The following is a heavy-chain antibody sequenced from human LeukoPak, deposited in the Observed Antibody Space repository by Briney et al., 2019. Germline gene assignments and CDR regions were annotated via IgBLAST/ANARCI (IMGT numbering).Heavy chain of an antibody. CDR3: ARDSDVLRYFDWPLGY. D-gene: IGHD3-9*01. Sequence: GGSLRLSCAASGFTFSDYWMTWVRQAPGKGLEWVANIKQDGSEKYYLDSVKGRFTISRDNAKNSLYLQMNSLRAEDTAVYYCARDSDVLRYFDWPLGYWGQGTLVTVSS. CDR2: IKQDGSEK. V-gene: IGHV3-7*01. CDR1: GFTFSDYW. J-gene: IGHJ4*02.